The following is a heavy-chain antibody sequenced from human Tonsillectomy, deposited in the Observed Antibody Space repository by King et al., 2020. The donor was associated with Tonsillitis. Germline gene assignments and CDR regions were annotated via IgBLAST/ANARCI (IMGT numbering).Heavy chain of an antibody. Sequence: VQLVESGGGLVQPGRSLRLSCAASGFTFDDYAMNWVRQAPGKGLEWVSGISWNSGRIGYADSVKGRFTISRDNAKNSLYLQMNSLRPEDTAVYYCAKASTQHSSGWYGDYYHGMLVWGDGTTFTVSS. V-gene: IGHV3-9*01. CDR2: ISWNSGRI. J-gene: IGHJ6*01. D-gene: IGHD6-19*01. CDR3: AKASTQHSSGWYGDYYHGMLV. CDR1: GFTFDDYA.